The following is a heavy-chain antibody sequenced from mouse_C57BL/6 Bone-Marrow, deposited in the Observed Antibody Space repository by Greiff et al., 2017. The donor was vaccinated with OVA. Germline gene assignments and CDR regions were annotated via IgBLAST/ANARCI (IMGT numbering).Heavy chain of an antibody. CDR1: GYTFTGYW. J-gene: IGHJ1*03. D-gene: IGHD2-4*01. V-gene: IGHV1-9*01. Sequence: VTLQEGGAELMKPGASPNHSCKATGYTFTGYWIEWVKQRPGHGLEWIGEILPGSGSTNYNEKFKGKATFTADTSSNTAYMQLSSLTTEDSAIYYCARWGLRWYFDVWGTGTTVTVSS. CDR2: ILPGSGST. CDR3: ARWGLRWYFDV.